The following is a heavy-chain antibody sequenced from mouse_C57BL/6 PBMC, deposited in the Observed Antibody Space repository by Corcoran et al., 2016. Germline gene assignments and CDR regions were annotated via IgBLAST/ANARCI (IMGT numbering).Heavy chain of an antibody. D-gene: IGHD2-3*01. Sequence: EVQLQQSGPELVKPGASVKISCKASGYTFTDYYMHWVKQSHGKSLEWIGDINPNNGGTSYNQKFKGKATLTVDKSSSTAYMELRSLTSEDSAVYYCARGEWLLAAWFAYWGQGTLVTVSA. CDR2: INPNNGGT. V-gene: IGHV1-26*01. CDR1: GYTFTDYY. J-gene: IGHJ3*01. CDR3: ARGEWLLAAWFAY.